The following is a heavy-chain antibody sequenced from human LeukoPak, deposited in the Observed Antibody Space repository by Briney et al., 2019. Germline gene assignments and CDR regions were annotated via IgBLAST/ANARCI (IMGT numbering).Heavy chain of an antibody. D-gene: IGHD6-13*01. CDR2: IYTSGST. CDR1: GVSIRSHY. V-gene: IGHV4-4*09. Sequence: PSETLSLTCTVSGVSIRSHYWSWIRQPPGKGLEWIGYIYTSGSTNYNPSLKSRVTISVDTSKNQFSLKLSSVTAADTAVYYCARLSSSVNWFDPWGQGTLVTVSS. CDR3: ARLSSSVNWFDP. J-gene: IGHJ5*02.